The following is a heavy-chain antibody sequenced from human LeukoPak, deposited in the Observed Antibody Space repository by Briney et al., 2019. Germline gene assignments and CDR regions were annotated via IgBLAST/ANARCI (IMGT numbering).Heavy chain of an antibody. D-gene: IGHD3-22*01. CDR2: IYYSGST. CDR3: ARGVVYYYDSSGELDY. CDR1: GGSISSYY. J-gene: IGHJ4*02. V-gene: IGHV4-59*12. Sequence: SETLSLTCTVSGGSISSYYWSWIRQPPGKGLEWIGYIYYSGSTNYNPPLKSRVTISVDTSKNQFSLKLSSVTAADTAVYYCARGVVYYYDSSGELDYWGQGTLVTVSS.